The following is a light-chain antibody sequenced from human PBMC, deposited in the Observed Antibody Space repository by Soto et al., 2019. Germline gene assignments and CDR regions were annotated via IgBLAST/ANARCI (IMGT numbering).Light chain of an antibody. CDR3: QQYGSTPVT. V-gene: IGKV3-20*01. J-gene: IGKJ1*01. Sequence: EIVLTQSPGTLSLSPGERATLSCRASQSVTSSYLAWYQQKPGQAPRLLIYGAGSRATGIPDRFSGSGSGTDFILTISRLEPEDFAVYYCQQYGSTPVTFGQGTKVEI. CDR1: QSVTSSY. CDR2: GAG.